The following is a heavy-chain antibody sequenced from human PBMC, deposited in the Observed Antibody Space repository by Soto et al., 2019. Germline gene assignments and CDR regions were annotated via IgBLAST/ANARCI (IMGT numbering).Heavy chain of an antibody. J-gene: IGHJ6*04. V-gene: IGHV3-7*01. CDR1: GFTFSSDW. CDR2: IKPDGSEK. CDR3: ASNEN. Sequence: GGLRLSCAGSGFTFSSDWMSWVRQAPGKGLEWVANIKPDGSEKSYVDSVRGRFTISRDNAKNSLYLQMNSLRAEVTAIYYCASNENWGKGTTVTVSS.